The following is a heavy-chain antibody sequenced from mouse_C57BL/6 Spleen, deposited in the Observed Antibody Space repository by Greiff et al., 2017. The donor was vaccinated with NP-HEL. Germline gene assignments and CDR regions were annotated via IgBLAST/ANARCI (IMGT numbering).Heavy chain of an antibody. CDR3: ARKRDYYAMDY. Sequence: EVQLQQSGPELVKPGASVKIPCKASGYTFTDYNMDWVKQSPGKSLEWIGDINPNNGGTIYNQKFKGKATLTVDKSSSTAYMELRSLTSADTAVYYCARKRDYYAMDYWGQGTSVTVSS. J-gene: IGHJ4*01. V-gene: IGHV1-18*01. CDR1: GYTFTDYN. CDR2: INPNNGGT.